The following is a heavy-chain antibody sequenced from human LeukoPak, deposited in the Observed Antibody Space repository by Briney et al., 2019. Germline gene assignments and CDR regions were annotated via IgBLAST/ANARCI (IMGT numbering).Heavy chain of an antibody. Sequence: GGSLRLSCAASGFTFSSYGMHWVRQAPGKGLEWVAFIRYDGSNKYYADSVKGRFTISRDNSKNTLHLQMNSLRAEDTAVYYCASDTAQTDRYYYYYYMDVWGKGTTVTVSS. CDR1: GFTFSSYG. D-gene: IGHD5-18*01. J-gene: IGHJ6*03. CDR3: ASDTAQTDRYYYYYYMDV. CDR2: IRYDGSNK. V-gene: IGHV3-30*02.